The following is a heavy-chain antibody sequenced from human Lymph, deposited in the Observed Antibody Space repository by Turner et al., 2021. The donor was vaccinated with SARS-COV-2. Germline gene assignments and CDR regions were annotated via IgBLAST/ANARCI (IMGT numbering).Heavy chain of an antibody. Sequence: QVQLVQSGAEVKKPGASVKVSCKASGYTFTNDGISWVRQAPGEGLEWMGWISGNNDNTNYAQKLQGRVTMTTDTSTSTAYMELRSLRSDDTAVYYCARSNFDWLFSPDWFDPWGQGTLVIVS. CDR1: GYTFTNDG. J-gene: IGHJ5*02. CDR2: ISGNNDNT. D-gene: IGHD3-9*01. V-gene: IGHV1-18*01. CDR3: ARSNFDWLFSPDWFDP.